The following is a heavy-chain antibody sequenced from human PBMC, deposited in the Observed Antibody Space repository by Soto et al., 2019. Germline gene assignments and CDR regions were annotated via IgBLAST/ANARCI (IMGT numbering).Heavy chain of an antibody. Sequence: EVQMVESGGGLVKPGGSLRLSCEASGFTFTDAWMTWVRQSPGKGLEWVGRIKSQAHNYATEYAASVKGRFTISRDDSRNTAYLQMNSLKVEDTAVYYCTRPNEEMAFDFWGQGTLVTVSS. CDR1: GFTFTDAW. CDR2: IKSQAHNYAT. J-gene: IGHJ4*02. D-gene: IGHD1-1*01. CDR3: TRPNEEMAFDF. V-gene: IGHV3-73*01.